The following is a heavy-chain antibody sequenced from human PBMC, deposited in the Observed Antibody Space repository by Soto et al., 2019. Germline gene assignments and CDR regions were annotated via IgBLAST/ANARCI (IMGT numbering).Heavy chain of an antibody. D-gene: IGHD6-19*01. V-gene: IGHV1-69*13. CDR1: GGTFSSYA. J-gene: IGHJ5*02. CDR2: IIPIFGTA. Sequence: GASVKVSCKASGGTFSSYAISWVRQAPGQGLEWMGGIIPIFGTANYAQKFQGRVTITADESTSTAYMELSSLRSEDTAVYYCASSYSSGDNWFDPWGQGTLVTVSS. CDR3: ASSYSSGDNWFDP.